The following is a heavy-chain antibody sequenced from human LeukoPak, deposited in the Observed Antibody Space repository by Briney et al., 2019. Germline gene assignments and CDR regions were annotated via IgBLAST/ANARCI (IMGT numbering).Heavy chain of an antibody. J-gene: IGHJ6*02. CDR3: ATDPSGQGMDV. CDR2: IGRAGDT. V-gene: IGHV3-13*01. CDR1: GFSFSSYD. Sequence: HPGGSLRLSCAASGFSFSSYDMQWVRQVTGKGLEWVSAIGRAGDTHYAGSVKGRFTISRENAKNSVYLQMNDLRVGDTAVYYCATDPSGQGMDVWGLGTTVTVSS.